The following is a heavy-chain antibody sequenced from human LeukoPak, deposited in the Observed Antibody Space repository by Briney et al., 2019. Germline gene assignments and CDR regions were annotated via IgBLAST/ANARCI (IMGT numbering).Heavy chain of an antibody. CDR2: INPNSGGT. Sequence: ASVKVSCKASGYTFTGYYMHWVRQAPGQGLEWMGWINPNSGGTNYAQKFQGRVTMTRDTSISTAYMELSRLRSDDTAVYYCARDLLEIAAAVDYMDVWGKGTTVTVSS. D-gene: IGHD6-13*01. CDR1: GYTFTGYY. CDR3: ARDLLEIAAAVDYMDV. V-gene: IGHV1-2*02. J-gene: IGHJ6*03.